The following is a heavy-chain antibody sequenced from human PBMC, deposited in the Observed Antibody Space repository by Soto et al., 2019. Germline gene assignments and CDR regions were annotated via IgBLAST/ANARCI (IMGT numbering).Heavy chain of an antibody. CDR3: ARDDYYDSSGYYYGDAFDI. V-gene: IGHV4-4*07. D-gene: IGHD3-22*01. CDR2: IYTSGST. J-gene: IGHJ3*02. Sequence: QVQLQESGPGLVKPSETLSLTCTVSGVSISSYYWSWIRQPAGKGLEWIGRIYTSGSTNYNPSLKSRVTMSVDTSKNQFSLKLSSVTAADTAVYYCARDDYYDSSGYYYGDAFDIWGQGTMVTVSS. CDR1: GVSISSYY.